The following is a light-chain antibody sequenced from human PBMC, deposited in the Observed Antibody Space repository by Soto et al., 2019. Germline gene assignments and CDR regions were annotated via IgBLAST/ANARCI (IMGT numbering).Light chain of an antibody. CDR2: EGS. J-gene: IGLJ1*01. V-gene: IGLV2-23*03. Sequence: QSALTQPASVSGSPGQSITISCTGTSSDVGSYNLVSWYQHHPGKAPKVMIYEGSKRPAGVSNRFSGSKSGNTASLTISGLHGEDDADYYCCSYAGSSTFVFGTGTKVTVL. CDR3: CSYAGSSTFV. CDR1: SSDVGSYNL.